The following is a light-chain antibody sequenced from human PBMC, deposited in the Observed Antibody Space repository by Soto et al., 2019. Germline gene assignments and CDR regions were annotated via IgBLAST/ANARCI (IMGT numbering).Light chain of an antibody. CDR3: QQYYSTPPT. CDR2: WAS. Sequence: DIVMTQSPDSLAVSLGERATINCKSSESFLYSSNNKNYLAWYQQKPGQPPKLLIYWASTRESGVPDRFSGSGSGTDFTLTISSLQAEDVAVYYCQQYYSTPPTFGQGTKVDI. V-gene: IGKV4-1*01. J-gene: IGKJ1*01. CDR1: ESFLYSSNNKNY.